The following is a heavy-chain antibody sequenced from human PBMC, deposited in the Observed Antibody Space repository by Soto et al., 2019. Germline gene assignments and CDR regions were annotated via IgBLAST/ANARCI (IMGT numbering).Heavy chain of an antibody. CDR3: ARGLKYYDFWSGYYTLDYYYGMDV. CDR2: INAGNGNT. V-gene: IGHV1-3*01. Sequence: VASVKVSCKASGYTFTSYAMHWVRQAPGQRLEWMGWINAGNGNTKYSQKFQGRVTITRDTSASTAYMELSSLRSEDTAVYYCARGLKYYDFWSGYYTLDYYYGMDVWGQGTTVTDSS. D-gene: IGHD3-3*01. J-gene: IGHJ6*02. CDR1: GYTFTSYA.